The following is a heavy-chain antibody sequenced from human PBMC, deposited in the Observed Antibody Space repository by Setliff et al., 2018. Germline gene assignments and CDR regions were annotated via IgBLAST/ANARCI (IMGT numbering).Heavy chain of an antibody. Sequence: PGGSLRLSCAASGFTFNNYFMIWVRQAPGKGLEWVSAMSGSGGSINYADSVKGRFTISRDNSKNTLYLQMDSLRDDDTAVYYCAKPTQGQLALGAWGQGTLVTVSS. CDR3: AKPTQGQLALGA. CDR2: MSGSGGSI. CDR1: GFTFNNYF. J-gene: IGHJ5*02. D-gene: IGHD1-1*01. V-gene: IGHV3-23*01.